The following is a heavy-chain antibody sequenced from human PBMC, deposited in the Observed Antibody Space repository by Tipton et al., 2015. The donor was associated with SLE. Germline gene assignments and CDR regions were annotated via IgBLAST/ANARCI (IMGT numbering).Heavy chain of an antibody. J-gene: IGHJ6*03. CDR1: GFPFPNHA. Sequence: GSLRLSCAASGFPFPNHAMTWVRQAPGKGLEWVSGILGGGGSTYYADSVNGLFTISRDNSKNTLYLQMSGLRPEDTAIYYCARVFSWNFDYFYMDVWGKGTTVTVSS. D-gene: IGHD1-7*01. V-gene: IGHV3-23*01. CDR2: ILGGGGST. CDR3: ARVFSWNFDYFYMDV.